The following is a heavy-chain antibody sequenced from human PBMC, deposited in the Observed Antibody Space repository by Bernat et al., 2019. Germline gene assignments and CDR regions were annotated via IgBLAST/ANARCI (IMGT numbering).Heavy chain of an antibody. CDR2: ISYDGSNK. CDR3: AKERMAVTFDY. D-gene: IGHD4-23*01. J-gene: IGHJ4*02. CDR1: GFTFSSYG. V-gene: IGHV3-30*18. Sequence: QVQLVESGGGVVQPGRSLRLSCAASGFTFSSYGMHWARQAPGKGLEWVAVISYDGSNKYYADSVKGRFTISRDNSKNTLYLQMNSLRAEDTAVYYCAKERMAVTFDYWGQGTLVTVSS.